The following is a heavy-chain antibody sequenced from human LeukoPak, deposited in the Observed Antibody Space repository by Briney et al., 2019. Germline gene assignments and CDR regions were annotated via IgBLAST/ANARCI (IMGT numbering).Heavy chain of an antibody. CDR3: ARVAGDYPSYYYYMDV. CDR2: IYHSGST. Sequence: SETLSLTCTVSGYSISSGYHWGWIRQPPGKGLEWIGSIYHSGSTYYNPSLESRVTISVDTSKNQFSLKLSSVTAADTAVYYCARVAGDYPSYYYYMDVWGKGTTVTVSS. CDR1: GYSISSGYH. V-gene: IGHV4-38-2*02. D-gene: IGHD4-17*01. J-gene: IGHJ6*03.